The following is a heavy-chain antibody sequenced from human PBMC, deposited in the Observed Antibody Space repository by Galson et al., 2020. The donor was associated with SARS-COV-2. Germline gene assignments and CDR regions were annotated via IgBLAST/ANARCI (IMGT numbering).Heavy chain of an antibody. CDR1: GYSFSIYW. CDR3: ARGGNGDYDNFDY. Sequence: AESMKISCKVSGYSFSIYWIGWVRPMPGKGLEWMWIIFHGDSETRYSPSFKGQVTISADKSITTADLQWSSLKASDTAMYYCARGGNGDYDNFDYWGQGTLVTVSS. V-gene: IGHV5-51*01. D-gene: IGHD4-17*01. CDR2: IFHGDSET. J-gene: IGHJ4*02.